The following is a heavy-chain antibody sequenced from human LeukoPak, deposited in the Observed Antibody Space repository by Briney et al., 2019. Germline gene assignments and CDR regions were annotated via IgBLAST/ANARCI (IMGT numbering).Heavy chain of an antibody. Sequence: SETLSLTCIVSGGSVRSSSYYWGWIRQPPGKGPEWIGSLYYTGSTYNNPTLKSRVTMSVDTSKNQFSLNLISVTAADTAVYYCATVTDVYSGSPDAFDIWGQGTMVTVSS. D-gene: IGHD1-26*01. CDR1: GGSVRSSSYY. V-gene: IGHV4-39*07. CDR2: LYYTGST. J-gene: IGHJ3*02. CDR3: ATVTDVYSGSPDAFDI.